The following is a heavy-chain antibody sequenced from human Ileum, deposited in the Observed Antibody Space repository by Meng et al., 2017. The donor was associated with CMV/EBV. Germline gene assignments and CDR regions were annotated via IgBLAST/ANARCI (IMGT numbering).Heavy chain of an antibody. CDR1: GYPFSDHY. D-gene: IGHD2-21*01. V-gene: IGHV1-2*02. CDR2: INPSSGDS. CDR3: ARDKCGADCQLGLFDS. J-gene: IGHJ5*01. Sequence: ASVQVSCKASGYPFSDHYMYWVRQVPGQGLEWMGWINPSSGDSKFAEKFRDRVTMTRDLSTNTAYMEVSSLRADDTAVYFCARDKCGADCQLGLFDSWGLGTLVTVSS.